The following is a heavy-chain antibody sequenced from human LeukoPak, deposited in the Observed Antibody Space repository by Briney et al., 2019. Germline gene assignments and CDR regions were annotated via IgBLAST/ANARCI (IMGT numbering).Heavy chain of an antibody. CDR1: GFTVSSNY. J-gene: IGHJ6*02. V-gene: IGHV3-53*01. Sequence: GGSLRLSCAASGFTVSSNYMSWVRQAPGKGLEWVSIIYSGGSTYYADSVKGRFTISKDNSKNTVYLQMSSLRVDDTAVYYCAKAASSSWPSYYYGMDVWGQGTTVTVSS. D-gene: IGHD6-13*01. CDR2: IYSGGST. CDR3: AKAASSSWPSYYYGMDV.